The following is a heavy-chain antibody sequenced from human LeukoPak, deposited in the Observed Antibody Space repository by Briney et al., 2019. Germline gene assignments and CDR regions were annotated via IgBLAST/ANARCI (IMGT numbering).Heavy chain of an antibody. CDR1: GYSFTGYW. Sequence: PGGSLTISCKGSGYSFTGYWIGWVRQMPGKGLEWMGIIYPGDSDTRYSPSFQGQVTISADKSISTAYLQWSSLKASDTAMYYCARRVAVAGLGTFDIWGQGTMVTVSS. V-gene: IGHV5-51*01. CDR3: ARRVAVAGLGTFDI. D-gene: IGHD6-19*01. J-gene: IGHJ3*02. CDR2: IYPGDSDT.